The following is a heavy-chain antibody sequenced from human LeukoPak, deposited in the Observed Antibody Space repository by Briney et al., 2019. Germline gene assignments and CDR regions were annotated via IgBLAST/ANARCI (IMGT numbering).Heavy chain of an antibody. D-gene: IGHD1-26*01. Sequence: SETLSLTCTVSGGSVSRGGYYWNWIRQHPGKGLEWIGFTSYSEGTYYNPSLMSRITISVDRSQNQFSLKMRDVTAADTAVYFCATADWESSYFDSWGQGALVAVSS. V-gene: IGHV4-31*03. J-gene: IGHJ4*02. CDR2: TSYSEGT. CDR3: ATADWESSYFDS. CDR1: GGSVSRGGYY.